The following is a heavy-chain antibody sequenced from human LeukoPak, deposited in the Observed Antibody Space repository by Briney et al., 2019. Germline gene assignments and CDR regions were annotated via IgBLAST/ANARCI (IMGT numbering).Heavy chain of an antibody. V-gene: IGHV1-18*01. J-gene: IGHJ5*02. CDR3: ARDLIAARPGWFDP. D-gene: IGHD6-6*01. CDR2: ICAYNGNT. Sequence: ASVKVSCKASGYTFTTYGINWVRQAPGQGLEWMGWICAYNGNTNYAPNLQGRVTLTTDTSASTAYMELRSLRSDDTAVYYCARDLIAARPGWFDPWGQGTLVIVSS. CDR1: GYTFTTYG.